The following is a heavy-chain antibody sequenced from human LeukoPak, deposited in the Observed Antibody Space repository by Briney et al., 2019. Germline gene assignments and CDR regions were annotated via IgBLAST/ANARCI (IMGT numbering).Heavy chain of an antibody. CDR1: GFTFRSYW. J-gene: IGHJ4*02. D-gene: IGHD3-22*01. V-gene: IGHV3-7*01. CDR2: INQDGSVK. Sequence: PRGSLRLSCAVSGFTFRSYWMSWFRQAPGKGLKWVANINQDGSVKYYVDSVKGRFTISRDNAQNSLYVQMNSLRAEDTAVYYCASLYDSTAYPRGPDYWGQGTLVTVSS. CDR3: ASLYDSTAYPRGPDY.